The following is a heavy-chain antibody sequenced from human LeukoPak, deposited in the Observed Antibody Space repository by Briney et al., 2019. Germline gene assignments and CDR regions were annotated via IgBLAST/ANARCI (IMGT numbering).Heavy chain of an antibody. Sequence: SETLSLTCTVSGGSISSYYWSWIRQPPGKGLEWIGYIYYSGSTNYNPSLKSRVTISVDTSKNQFSLKLSSVTAADTAVYYCARGYSSFDYWGQGTLVTVSS. V-gene: IGHV4-59*01. CDR1: GGSISSYY. J-gene: IGHJ4*02. CDR3: ARGYSSFDY. D-gene: IGHD6-13*01. CDR2: IYYSGST.